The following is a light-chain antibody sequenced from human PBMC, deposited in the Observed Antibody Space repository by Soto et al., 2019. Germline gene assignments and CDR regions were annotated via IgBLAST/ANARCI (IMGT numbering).Light chain of an antibody. CDR1: SSNIGAGYD. CDR2: GNS. J-gene: IGLJ2*01. V-gene: IGLV1-40*01. Sequence: QSVLTQPPSVSGAPGQRVTISCTGSSSNIGAGYDVHWYQQLPGTAPKLLIYGNSNRPSGVPDRFSGSKSGTSASLAITGRQAEDEADYYCQSYDSSLSGSKFGGGTKLTVL. CDR3: QSYDSSLSGSK.